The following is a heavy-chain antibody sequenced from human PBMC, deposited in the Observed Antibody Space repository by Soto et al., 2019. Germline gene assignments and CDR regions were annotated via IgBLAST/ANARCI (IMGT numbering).Heavy chain of an antibody. CDR3: AKDRSAGNNPYSSYYMVV. D-gene: IGHD6-13*01. CDR1: GFTFDDDS. CDR2: ISWNSGSI. J-gene: IGHJ6*03. V-gene: IGHV3-9*01. Sequence: GGSLRLSGASSGFTFDDDSMHLVRQAPGKGLEWVSGISWNSGSIDYADSVKGRFTISRDNAKKSLYLQMNSLRAEDTALYYCAKDRSAGNNPYSSYYMVVWGRGTTVTLSS.